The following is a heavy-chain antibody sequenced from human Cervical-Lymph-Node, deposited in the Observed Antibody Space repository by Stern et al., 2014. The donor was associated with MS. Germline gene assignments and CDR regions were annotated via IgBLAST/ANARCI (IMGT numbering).Heavy chain of an antibody. J-gene: IGHJ4*02. CDR1: GFSLSTTGMC. Sequence: QVTLRESGPALVKPTQTLTLTCSFSGFSLSTTGMCVSWIRQPPGQALEWLALIDWDGDKYYTTSLKTRPTISKDTAKNQVVLTMTNVDPVDTATYYCVRSQTMFRGVTFFDYWGQGTLITVSS. CDR2: IDWDGDK. V-gene: IGHV2-70*01. CDR3: VRSQTMFRGVTFFDY. D-gene: IGHD3-10*01.